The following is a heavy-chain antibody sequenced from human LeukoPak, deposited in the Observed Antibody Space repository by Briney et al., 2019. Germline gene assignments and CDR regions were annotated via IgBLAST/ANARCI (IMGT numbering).Heavy chain of an antibody. CDR3: TTGTWIQLWLPDY. D-gene: IGHD5-18*01. CDR1: GFTFSNAC. V-gene: IGHV3-15*01. CDR2: IKSKTDGGTT. J-gene: IGHJ4*02. Sequence: PGGSLRLSCAASGFTFSNACMSWVRQAPGKGLEWVGHIKSKTDGGTTDFAAPVKGRFTISRDDSENTLFLQMNSLKTEDTAVYYCTTGTWIQLWLPDYWGQGTLVTVSS.